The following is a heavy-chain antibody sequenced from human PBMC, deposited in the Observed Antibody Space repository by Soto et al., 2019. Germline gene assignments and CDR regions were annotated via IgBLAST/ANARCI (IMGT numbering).Heavy chain of an antibody. CDR3: ARPLGYCSSTSCYTGYYGMDV. J-gene: IGHJ6*02. Sequence: SETLSLTCAVYGGSFSGYYWSWIRQPPGKGLEWIGEINHSGSTNYNPSLKSRVTISVDTSKNQFSLKLSSVTAADTAVYYCARPLGYCSSTSCYTGYYGMDVWRQGTTVTVSS. V-gene: IGHV4-34*01. CDR2: INHSGST. D-gene: IGHD2-2*02. CDR1: GGSFSGYY.